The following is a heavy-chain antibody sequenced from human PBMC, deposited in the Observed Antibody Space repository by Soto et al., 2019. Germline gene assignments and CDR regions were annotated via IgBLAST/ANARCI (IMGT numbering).Heavy chain of an antibody. D-gene: IGHD2-15*01. Sequence: QVQLVQSGAEVKKPGSSVKVSCKASGGTFSSYTISWVRQAPGQGLEWMGRIIPILGIANYAQKFQGRVTITADKSTSTAYMELSRLRSEDTAVYYCARGLYCSGGSCLDYWGQGTLVTVSS. CDR3: ARGLYCSGGSCLDY. CDR1: GGTFSSYT. J-gene: IGHJ4*02. V-gene: IGHV1-69*02. CDR2: IIPILGIA.